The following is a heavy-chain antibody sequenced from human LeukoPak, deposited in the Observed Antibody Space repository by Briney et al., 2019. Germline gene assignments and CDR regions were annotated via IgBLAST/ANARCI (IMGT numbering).Heavy chain of an antibody. Sequence: PSETLSLTCTVSGGSISSNNYYWGWIRQPPGKGLEWIGSLHYSGSTYYNPSLKSRVTISVDTSKNQFSLKLSSVTAADTAVYYCARREGGMLWLIQHWGQGTLVTVSS. CDR1: GGSISSNNYY. CDR3: ARREGGMLWLIQH. J-gene: IGHJ1*01. D-gene: IGHD2-21*01. V-gene: IGHV4-39*01. CDR2: LHYSGST.